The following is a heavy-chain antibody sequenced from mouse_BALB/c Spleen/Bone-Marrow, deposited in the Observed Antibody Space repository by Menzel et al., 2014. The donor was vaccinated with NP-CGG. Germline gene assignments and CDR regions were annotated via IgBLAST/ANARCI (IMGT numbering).Heavy chain of an antibody. J-gene: IGHJ2*01. D-gene: IGHD2-3*01. CDR3: ARKGWLLRFDY. CDR1: GYIFTSYV. CDR2: INPYNDVT. Sequence: VQLQQSGPELVKPGTSVKMSCKASGYIFTSYVMDWVKQKPGQGLEWIGYINPYNDVTNYNEKFKGKATLTSDKSSSTAYMEVSSLTSEDSGVYYCARKGWLLRFDYWGQGTTLTVSS. V-gene: IGHV1-14*01.